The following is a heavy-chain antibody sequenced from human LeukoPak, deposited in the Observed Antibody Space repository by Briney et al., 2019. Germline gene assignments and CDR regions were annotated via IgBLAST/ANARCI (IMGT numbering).Heavy chain of an antibody. J-gene: IGHJ1*01. CDR3: ATYSSLNRREFQF. Sequence: AGGSLRLSCVASGFTFSSYWMSWVRQTPGKGLEWVANIKTDGSEKYYVDSVKGRFTISRDNAKNSLYLQMNSLRAEDTAVYYCATYSSLNRREFQFWGQGTLLTVSS. CDR1: GFTFSSYW. CDR2: IKTDGSEK. D-gene: IGHD3-22*01. V-gene: IGHV3-7*01.